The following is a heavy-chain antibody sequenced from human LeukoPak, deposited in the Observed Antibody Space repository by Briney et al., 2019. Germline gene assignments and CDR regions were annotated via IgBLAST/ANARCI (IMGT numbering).Heavy chain of an antibody. CDR1: GGSFSGYH. J-gene: IGHJ4*02. Sequence: SETLSLTCGVYGGSFSGYHWSWIRLRPGKGLEWIGDINHSGSTHYNPSLKSRVTISVDTSKNQFSLKLNSVTAADTAVYYCARAPRGELALFWGQGTLVTVSS. CDR2: INHSGST. V-gene: IGHV4-34*01. D-gene: IGHD1-26*01. CDR3: ARAPRGELALF.